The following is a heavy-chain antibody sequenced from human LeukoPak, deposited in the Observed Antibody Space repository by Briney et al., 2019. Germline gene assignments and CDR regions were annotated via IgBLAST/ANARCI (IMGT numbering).Heavy chain of an antibody. Sequence: GESLKISCKVSGYSFTTSWIGWVRQIPGKGLEWMGIIYPGDSDTRYSPSFQGQVTISADKSINTAYLQWSSLKASDTAMYYCARPHTLDRTTKYYFDYWGQGTLVTVSS. CDR2: IYPGDSDT. CDR3: ARPHTLDRTTKYYFDY. J-gene: IGHJ4*02. CDR1: GYSFTTSW. D-gene: IGHD1-26*01. V-gene: IGHV5-51*01.